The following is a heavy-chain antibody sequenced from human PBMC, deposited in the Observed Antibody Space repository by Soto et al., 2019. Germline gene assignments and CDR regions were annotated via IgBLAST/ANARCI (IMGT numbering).Heavy chain of an antibody. CDR2: ISSTTNYI. V-gene: IGHV3-21*01. CDR1: GFTFTRYS. Sequence: GGSLRLSCAASGFTFTRYSMNWVRQAPGKGLEWVSSISSTTNYIYYADSMKGRFTVSRDNAKNSVYLEMNSLSAEDTALYYCARESEDLTSNFDYWGQGTLVTSPQ. CDR3: ARESEDLTSNFDY. J-gene: IGHJ4*02.